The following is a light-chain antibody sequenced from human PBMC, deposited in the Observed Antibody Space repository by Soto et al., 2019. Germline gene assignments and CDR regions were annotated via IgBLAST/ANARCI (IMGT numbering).Light chain of an antibody. J-gene: IGLJ1*01. CDR3: SSYKSSSPYV. CDR2: EVS. CDR1: SSDVGGFNY. Sequence: QSVLTQPASVSGSLGQSITISCTGTSSDVGGFNYVSWYQLHPGKAPKLMIYEVSNRLSGVSNRFSGSKSGNTASLTISGLQAEDEADYYCSSYKSSSPYVFGTGTKVTVL. V-gene: IGLV2-14*01.